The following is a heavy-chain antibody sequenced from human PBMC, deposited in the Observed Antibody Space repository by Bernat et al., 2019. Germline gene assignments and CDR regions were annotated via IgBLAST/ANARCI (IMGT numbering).Heavy chain of an antibody. CDR3: ARQGLEPRGFYYYYYYMDV. CDR2: IYSGGST. J-gene: IGHJ6*03. D-gene: IGHD1-1*01. CDR1: GFTVSSNY. V-gene: IGHV3-66*04. Sequence: EVQLVESGGGVVRPGGSLRLSCAASGFTVSSNYMSWVRQAPGKGLEWVSVIYSGGSTYYADSVKGRFTISRDNSKNTLYLQMNSLRTEDTAVYYCARQGLEPRGFYYYYYYMDVWGKGTTVTVSS.